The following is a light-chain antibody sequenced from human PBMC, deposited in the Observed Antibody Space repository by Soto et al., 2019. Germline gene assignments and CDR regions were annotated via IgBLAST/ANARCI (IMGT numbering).Light chain of an antibody. CDR2: DAS. Sequence: EIVLTQSPATLSLSPGERATLSCRASQSVSSYLAWYQQKPGQAPRLLIYDASNRATGIPARFGGSGSGTDFTLTISSLEPEDFAVYYCQQRSNWRRTFGGGTKVDIK. J-gene: IGKJ4*01. CDR3: QQRSNWRRT. V-gene: IGKV3-11*01. CDR1: QSVSSY.